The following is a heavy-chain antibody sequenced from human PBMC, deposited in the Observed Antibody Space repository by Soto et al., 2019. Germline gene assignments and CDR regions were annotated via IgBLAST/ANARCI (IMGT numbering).Heavy chain of an antibody. CDR1: GYSFTSYW. Sequence: EVQLVQSGAEVKKPGESLKISCKGSGYSFTSYWIGWVRQMPGKGLEWMGIIYPGDSDTRYSPSFQGQVTISADKSISTAYLQWSSLKASDTAMYYCARDRGPSISSYYYCGMDVWGQGTTVTVSS. J-gene: IGHJ6*02. V-gene: IGHV5-51*01. CDR3: ARDRGPSISSYYYCGMDV. CDR2: IYPGDSDT. D-gene: IGHD3-9*01.